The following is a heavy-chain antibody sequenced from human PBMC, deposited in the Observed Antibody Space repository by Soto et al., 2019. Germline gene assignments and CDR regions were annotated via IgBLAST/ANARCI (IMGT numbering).Heavy chain of an antibody. D-gene: IGHD3-3*01. Sequence: PGESLKISCKGSGYSFTSYWMGWVRQMTGKGLEWMGIIYPGDSNTRYSPSLQGQVTISVDKSISTAYLQWSSLKATDTAMYYCARHAYDFWSGHPNPRYYYGMDVWGQGTTVTVSS. CDR1: GYSFTSYW. CDR3: ARHAYDFWSGHPNPRYYYGMDV. V-gene: IGHV5-51*01. CDR2: IYPGDSNT. J-gene: IGHJ6*02.